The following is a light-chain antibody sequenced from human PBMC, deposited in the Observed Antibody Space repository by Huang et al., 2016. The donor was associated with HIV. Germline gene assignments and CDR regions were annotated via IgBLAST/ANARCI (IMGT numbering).Light chain of an antibody. V-gene: IGKV1-33*01. Sequence: DIQMTQSPSSLSTSVRDRVTITCQASQDFSTHLTSYQQNPGKAPRLLIFDASKLETGVPSRFSGSGSGSDFTFTISSLQPEDIARYSCQQCDNLPVTFGGGTKVEIK. J-gene: IGKJ4*01. CDR3: QQCDNLPVT. CDR2: DAS. CDR1: QDFSTH.